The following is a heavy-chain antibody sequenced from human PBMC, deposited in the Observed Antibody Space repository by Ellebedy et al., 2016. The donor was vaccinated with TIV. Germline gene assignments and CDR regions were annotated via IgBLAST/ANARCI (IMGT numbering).Heavy chain of an antibody. V-gene: IGHV4-34*01. CDR3: ARGQGRRKATDY. Sequence: SQTLSLTXXVYGESFSGYYWTWIRQPPGKGLAWIGEINHSGSTNYNPSLKSRVTISVDTSKNQFSLKLRSVTAADTAVYYCARGQGRRKATDYWGQGTLVTVSS. J-gene: IGHJ4*02. CDR1: GESFSGYY. D-gene: IGHD5-12*01. CDR2: INHSGST.